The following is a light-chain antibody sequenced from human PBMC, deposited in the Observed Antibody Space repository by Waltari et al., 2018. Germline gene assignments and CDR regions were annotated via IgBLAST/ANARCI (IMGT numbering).Light chain of an antibody. CDR2: DDT. V-gene: IGLV3-21*02. CDR3: HVWDSSSDPVV. Sequence: SYVLTQPPSVSVAPGQTARIPCGGNHIGRRTVHWYQQRPGQAPVLVVYDDTDRPSGIPERFSGSNSGDTATLTISRVEAGDEADYYCHVWDSSSDPVVFGGGTKLTVL. J-gene: IGLJ2*01. CDR1: HIGRRT.